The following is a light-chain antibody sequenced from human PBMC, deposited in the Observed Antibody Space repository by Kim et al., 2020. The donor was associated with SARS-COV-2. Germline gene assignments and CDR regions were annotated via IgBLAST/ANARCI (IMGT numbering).Light chain of an antibody. V-gene: IGLV1-44*01. J-gene: IGLJ1*01. CDR1: SSSIGSNT. CDR3: TSWDDSLSGYV. Sequence: VLTQSPSASGTPGQRVTISCSGSSSSIGSNTVNWYKQVPGTAPKLIIYNDNQRPSGVPDRFSGSKSGSSASLAISGLQSEDEADYYCTSWDDSLSGYVFGTGTKVTVL. CDR2: NDN.